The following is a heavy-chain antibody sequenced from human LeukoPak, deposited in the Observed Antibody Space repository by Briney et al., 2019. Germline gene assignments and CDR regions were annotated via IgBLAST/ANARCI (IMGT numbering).Heavy chain of an antibody. CDR1: GYTFTSYG. J-gene: IGHJ4*02. CDR2: INAYNGNT. Sequence: ASVKVSCKASGYTFTSYGISWVRQAPGQGLEWMGWINAYNGNTNYAQKLQGRVTMTTDTSTSTAYMELRNLRSDDTAVYYCARGGPAARLITFGGVTDYWGQGTLVTVSS. CDR3: ARGGPAARLITFGGVTDY. D-gene: IGHD3-16*01. V-gene: IGHV1-18*01.